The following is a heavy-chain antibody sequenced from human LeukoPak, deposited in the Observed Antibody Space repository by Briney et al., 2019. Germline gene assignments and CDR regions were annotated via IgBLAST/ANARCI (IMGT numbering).Heavy chain of an antibody. CDR2: IRYDGNIK. Sequence: QTGGSLRLSCAASGFTFSSFGMHWVRHAPGKGLEWVAFIRYDGNIKYYADSVKGRFTISRDNSKNTLYLQLNSLRAEETAVFYCAKAESHYYGSGSYSFDHWGQGTLVTVSS. V-gene: IGHV3-30*02. CDR1: GFTFSSFG. J-gene: IGHJ4*02. CDR3: AKAESHYYGSGSYSFDH. D-gene: IGHD3-10*01.